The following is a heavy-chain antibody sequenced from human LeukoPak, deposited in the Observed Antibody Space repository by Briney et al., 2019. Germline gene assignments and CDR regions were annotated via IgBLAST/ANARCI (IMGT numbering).Heavy chain of an antibody. Sequence: KASETLSLTCTVSGGSISSSSYYWGWIRQPPGKGLEWIGSIYYSGSTYYNPSLKSRVTISVDTSKNQFSLKLSSVTAADTAVYYCTSQGRFGELLSSDIDSWGQGTLVTVSS. V-gene: IGHV4-39*07. J-gene: IGHJ4*02. CDR2: IYYSGST. CDR3: TSQGRFGELLSSDIDS. CDR1: GGSISSSSYY. D-gene: IGHD3-10*01.